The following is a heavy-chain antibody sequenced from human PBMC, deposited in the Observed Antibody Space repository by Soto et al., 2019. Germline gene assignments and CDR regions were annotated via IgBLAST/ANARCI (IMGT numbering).Heavy chain of an antibody. V-gene: IGHV3-64D*08. CDR1: GLTFSSFT. Sequence: GGSLRLSCSASGLTFSSFTMHLVRQAPGKGLEYVSAINSNGGSANYGDSVKGRFTISRDNPKNTLYLQMSSLRVEDTALYYCVTNSGWSLRDFDYWGQGTLVTVSS. CDR2: INSNGGSA. J-gene: IGHJ4*02. CDR3: VTNSGWSLRDFDY. D-gene: IGHD6-19*01.